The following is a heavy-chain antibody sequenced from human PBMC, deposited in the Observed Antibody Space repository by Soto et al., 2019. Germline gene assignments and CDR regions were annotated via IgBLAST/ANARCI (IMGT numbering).Heavy chain of an antibody. J-gene: IGHJ4*02. Sequence: QGPLVQSGAEVKKPGSSVKVSCKASGGTFSSYAISWVRQAHGQGLEWMGGISPIFGTADYAQKFQGRVTITADESTSTGNMELSSLRSEDTAVYYCASHYDSSGYYYRGLDYWGQGTLVTVSS. CDR1: GGTFSSYA. CDR2: ISPIFGTA. D-gene: IGHD3-22*01. V-gene: IGHV1-69*12. CDR3: ASHYDSSGYYYRGLDY.